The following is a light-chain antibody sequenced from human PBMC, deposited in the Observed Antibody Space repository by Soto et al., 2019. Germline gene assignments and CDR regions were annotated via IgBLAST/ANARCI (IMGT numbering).Light chain of an antibody. J-gene: IGLJ2*01. CDR2: GNN. Sequence: QSVLTQPPSASGTPGQRVTIFCSGSNSNIGSNIINWYQQVPGTAPKLLIYGNNQRPSGVPDRFSGSKSGTSASLDFSGLQSEDEADYYCAVWDDSLNRVVFGGGTKLTVL. CDR1: NSNIGSNI. V-gene: IGLV1-44*01. CDR3: AVWDDSLNRVV.